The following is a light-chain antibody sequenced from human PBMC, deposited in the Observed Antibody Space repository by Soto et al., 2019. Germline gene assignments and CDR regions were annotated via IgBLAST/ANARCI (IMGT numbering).Light chain of an antibody. V-gene: IGKV3-20*01. CDR3: QDYGTLAPGT. CDR1: QNIRGNE. CDR2: RGS. Sequence: VLTQSPGTLSLSPGERTTLSCRASQNIRGNELAWYQQKPGQPPRLLIYRGSSRAPGIPDRFSGRGSGTEFTLTIARLEPEDFAVYYCQDYGTLAPGTFGQGTRVEIK. J-gene: IGKJ1*01.